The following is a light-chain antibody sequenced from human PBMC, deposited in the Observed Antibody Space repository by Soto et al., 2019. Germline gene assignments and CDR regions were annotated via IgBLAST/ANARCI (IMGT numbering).Light chain of an antibody. CDR2: FGS. Sequence: IVMTQSPDSLAVSLGERATINCKSSQSVLYSSNNKNYLDWYVQKPGQSPQLLIYFGSNRAPGVPDTFSGCGSGTDFTLAISRVEADDVGVYYCMQALQTPLTFGQGTRLEIK. CDR3: MQALQTPLT. CDR1: QSVLYSSNNKNY. V-gene: IGKV2-28*01. J-gene: IGKJ5*01.